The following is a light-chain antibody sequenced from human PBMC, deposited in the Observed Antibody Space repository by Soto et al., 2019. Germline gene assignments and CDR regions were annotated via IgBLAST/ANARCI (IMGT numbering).Light chain of an antibody. J-gene: IGKJ4*01. CDR3: QQYKNWPPLT. V-gene: IGKV3-15*01. CDR2: GAS. CDR1: QGVSRK. Sequence: DIVMTDSPATLSVSPGERVTFSCRASQGVSRKLAWYQHKPGQAPRLLISGASTGATGIPARFSGSGSGTEFTLTISSLQSEDCAIYYCQQYKNWPPLTFGGGTKVDIK.